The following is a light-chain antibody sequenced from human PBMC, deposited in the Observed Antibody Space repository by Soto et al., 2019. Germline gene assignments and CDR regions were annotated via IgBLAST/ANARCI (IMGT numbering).Light chain of an antibody. CDR1: QSVTTN. Sequence: VMTQSPATLSVSPGETVTLSCRANQSVTTNLAWYQQKPGQAPRVLLYDVSRRATGVPARFSGSGTGTEFTLTISSLQSDDLAVYYCQKYKDWPYTFGQGTKLEIK. V-gene: IGKV3-15*01. CDR2: DVS. J-gene: IGKJ2*01. CDR3: QKYKDWPYT.